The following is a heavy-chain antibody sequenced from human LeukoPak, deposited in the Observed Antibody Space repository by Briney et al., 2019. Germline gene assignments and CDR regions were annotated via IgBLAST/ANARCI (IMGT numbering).Heavy chain of an antibody. V-gene: IGHV4-38-2*02. D-gene: IGHD6-13*01. CDR1: GYSISSGYY. J-gene: IGHJ3*02. CDR3: AREGYSSSWYNGAFDI. Sequence: SETLSLTCTVSGYSISSGYYWGWIRQPPGKGLEWIGSIYHSGSTYYNPSLKSRVTISVDTSKNQFSLKPSSVTAADTAVYYCAREGYSSSWYNGAFDIWGQGTIVTVSS. CDR2: IYHSGST.